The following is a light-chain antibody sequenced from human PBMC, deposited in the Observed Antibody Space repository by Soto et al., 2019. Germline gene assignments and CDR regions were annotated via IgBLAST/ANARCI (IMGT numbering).Light chain of an antibody. J-gene: IGLJ1*01. CDR3: CSYAGSYSYD. V-gene: IGLV2-11*01. CDR1: ISDVGGFNS. Sequence: QSVLTQPGSLSGSPGQSVTISCTGTISDVGGFNSVSWYQQHPGKAPKLMIYDVNKRPSGVPDRFSGSKSGSTASLTISGLQAEDEADYYCCSYAGSYSYDFATGTKVTVL. CDR2: DVN.